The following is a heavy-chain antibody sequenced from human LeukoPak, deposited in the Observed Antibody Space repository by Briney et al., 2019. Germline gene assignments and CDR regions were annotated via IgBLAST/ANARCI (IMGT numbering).Heavy chain of an antibody. D-gene: IGHD1-26*01. J-gene: IGHJ5*02. CDR2: IREDGSEK. Sequence: PGGSLRLSCAASGFTFRSFWMTWVRQAPGKGLEWVANIREDGSEKYYADSVKGRFTISRDNAKNSLYLQMNSLRAEDTALYYCARESGWFDPWGQGTLVTVSS. CDR3: ARESGWFDP. V-gene: IGHV3-7*03. CDR1: GFTFRSFW.